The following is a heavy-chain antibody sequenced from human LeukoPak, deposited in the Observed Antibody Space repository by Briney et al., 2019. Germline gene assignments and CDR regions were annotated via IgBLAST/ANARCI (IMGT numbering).Heavy chain of an antibody. J-gene: IGHJ4*02. V-gene: IGHV3-21*01. CDR3: AKGEYYDSSGQPLDY. CDR1: EFTFSDYT. D-gene: IGHD3-22*01. Sequence: GGSLRLSCVASEFTFSDYTMNWVRQAPGKGLEWVSSISSRSSFIYYADSVRGRFTISRDNARNSVYLQMDSLRAEDTAVYYCAKGEYYDSSGQPLDYWGQGTLVTVSS. CDR2: ISSRSSFI.